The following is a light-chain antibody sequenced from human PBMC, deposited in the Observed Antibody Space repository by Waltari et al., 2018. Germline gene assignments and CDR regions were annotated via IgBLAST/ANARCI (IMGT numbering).Light chain of an antibody. J-gene: IGKJ2*01. CDR1: QSLVYSDGNTY. CDR3: MQGTHWPYT. Sequence: DVVMTQSPLSLPVTLGQQASISCWSSQSLVYSDGNTYLNWLQQRPGQSPRRLIYKVSNRDSGVPDRFSGSGSGTDCTLKISRVEAEDVGVYYCMQGTHWPYTFGQGTKLEIK. CDR2: KVS. V-gene: IGKV2-30*01.